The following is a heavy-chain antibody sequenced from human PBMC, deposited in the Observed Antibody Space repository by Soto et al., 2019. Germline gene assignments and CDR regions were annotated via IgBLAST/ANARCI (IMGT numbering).Heavy chain of an antibody. CDR1: GYTFTSYD. CDR3: ARDRCSGGSCYRGFDY. V-gene: IGHV1-8*01. D-gene: IGHD2-15*01. Sequence: QVQLVQSGAEVKKPGASVKVSFKASGYTFTSYDINRVRHTTGQGLEWMGWMNPKSGNTGYAQKFQGRVTMTRNTSKNKAYMEMSRLSSEDTAVYYCARDRCSGGSCYRGFDYWGQGTLVTVSS. CDR2: MNPKSGNT. J-gene: IGHJ4*02.